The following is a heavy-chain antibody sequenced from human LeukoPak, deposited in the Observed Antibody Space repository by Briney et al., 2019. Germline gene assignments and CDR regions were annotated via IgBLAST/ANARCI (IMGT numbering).Heavy chain of an antibody. CDR2: MNPNSGNT. J-gene: IGHJ4*02. CDR1: GYTFTSYD. Sequence: GASVKVSCTASGYTFTSYDINWVRQATGQGLEWMGWMNPNSGNTGYAQKFQGRVTMTRNTSISTAYMELSSLRSEDTAVYYCARGRNALYGDNTVDYWGQGTLVTVSS. CDR3: ARGRNALYGDNTVDY. V-gene: IGHV1-8*01. D-gene: IGHD4-17*01.